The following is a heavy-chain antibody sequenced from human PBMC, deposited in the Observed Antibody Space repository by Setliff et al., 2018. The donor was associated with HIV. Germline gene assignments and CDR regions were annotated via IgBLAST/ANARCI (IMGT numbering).Heavy chain of an antibody. Sequence: SETLSLTCTVSGYSMSSGYYWGWIRQPPGKGLEWIGNIYHSGSTYYNPSLKSRVTISLDTSKNHFSLKLSSVTAADTAVYYCARHLAGDLDYWGQGTLVTVSS. CDR2: IYHSGST. CDR1: GYSMSSGYY. V-gene: IGHV4-38-2*02. J-gene: IGHJ4*02. CDR3: ARHLAGDLDY. D-gene: IGHD7-27*01.